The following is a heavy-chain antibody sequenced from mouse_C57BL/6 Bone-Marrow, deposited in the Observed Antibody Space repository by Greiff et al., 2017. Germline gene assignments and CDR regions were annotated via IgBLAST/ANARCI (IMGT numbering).Heavy chain of an antibody. J-gene: IGHJ2*01. CDR2: IDPSDSYT. CDR3: ARGRVLLRYYFDY. V-gene: IGHV1-69*01. Sequence: VQLQQPGAELVMPGASVKLSCKASGYTFTSYWMHWVKQRPGQGLEWIGEIDPSDSYTNYNQKFKGKSTLTVDKSSSTAYMQLSSLTSEDSAVYYCARGRVLLRYYFDYWGKGTTLTVSS. D-gene: IGHD1-1*01. CDR1: GYTFTSYW.